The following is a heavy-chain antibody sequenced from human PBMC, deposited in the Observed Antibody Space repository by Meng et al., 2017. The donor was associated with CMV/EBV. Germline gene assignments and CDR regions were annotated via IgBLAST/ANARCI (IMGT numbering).Heavy chain of an antibody. V-gene: IGHV3-66*01. Sequence: GQSVGSGGGLFPPGGSLRLSCAASGFTVSSNYMSWVRQAPGKGLEWVSVIYSGGSTYYADSVKGRFTISRDNSKNTLYLQMNSLRAEDTAVYYCASYSSGWYIQHWGQGTLVTVSS. CDR3: ASYSSGWYIQH. CDR2: IYSGGST. D-gene: IGHD6-19*01. CDR1: GFTVSSNY. J-gene: IGHJ1*01.